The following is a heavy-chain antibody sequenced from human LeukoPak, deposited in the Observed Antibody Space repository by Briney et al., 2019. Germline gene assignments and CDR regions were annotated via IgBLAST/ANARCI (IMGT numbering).Heavy chain of an antibody. CDR2: ISSSGDYI. D-gene: IGHD5-18*01. Sequence: PGGSLRLSCAASGFTFSHYSMNWVRQAPGKGLEWVSSISSSGDYIYNTDSVKGRFTSSRDNAKNSLYLQMNSLRAGDTAVYYCARGKDAWVTDAFDIWGQGTMVTVSS. CDR1: GFTFSHYS. V-gene: IGHV3-21*01. CDR3: ARGKDAWVTDAFDI. J-gene: IGHJ3*02.